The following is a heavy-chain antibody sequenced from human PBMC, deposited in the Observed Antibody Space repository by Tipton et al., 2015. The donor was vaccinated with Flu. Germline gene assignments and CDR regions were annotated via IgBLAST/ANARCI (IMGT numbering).Heavy chain of an antibody. D-gene: IGHD5-18*01. V-gene: IGHV5-51*01. CDR1: GYTFSTHW. CDR2: IYPYDSDT. J-gene: IGHJ4*02. Sequence: QLVQSGAEVKKPGESLKISCEGSGYTFSTHWIAWVRQMPGKGLEWMGIIYPYDSDTRYSPSFQGQVTISADKSISTAYPQWRSLKASDTAMYYCARGYGYSDYWGQGTLVTVS. CDR3: ARGYGYSDY.